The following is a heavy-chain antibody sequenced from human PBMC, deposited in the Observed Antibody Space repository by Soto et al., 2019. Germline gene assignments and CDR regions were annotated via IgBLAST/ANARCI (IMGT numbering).Heavy chain of an antibody. V-gene: IGHV3-23*01. CDR1: GFTFRNYA. D-gene: IGHD6-19*01. Sequence: EVQLLESGGGLVQPEGSLRLSCAASGFTFRNYAMSWVRQAPGKGPEWVSGISGSGASTSYADSVKRRFTISRDNSKNTVDLQMYSLRVDDTAVYYCARKGTVAASHDALDIWRQGTMVIVSS. J-gene: IGHJ3*02. CDR3: ARKGTVAASHDALDI. CDR2: ISGSGAST.